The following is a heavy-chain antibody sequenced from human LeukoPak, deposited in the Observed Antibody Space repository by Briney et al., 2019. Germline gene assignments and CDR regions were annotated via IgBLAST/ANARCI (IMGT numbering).Heavy chain of an antibody. D-gene: IGHD5-12*01. V-gene: IGHV4-4*07. Sequence: SETLSLTCTVSGASTSGYNWSWIRQPAGKGLEWIGRIYFSGNINYNPSLKSQVTMSVDTSKNQFSLKLNSVTAADTAVYYCARRWLRGEDYWGQGTLVTVSS. J-gene: IGHJ4*02. CDR1: GASTSGYN. CDR3: ARRWLRGEDY. CDR2: IYFSGNI.